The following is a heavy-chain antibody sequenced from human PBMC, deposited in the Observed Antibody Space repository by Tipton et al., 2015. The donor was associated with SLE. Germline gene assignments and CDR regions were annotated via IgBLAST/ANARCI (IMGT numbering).Heavy chain of an antibody. CDR3: ARGWGIFDI. V-gene: IGHV4-34*01. J-gene: IGHJ3*02. Sequence: TLSLTCAVYGGSFSGYYWSWIRQPPGKGLEWIGEINHSGSTNYNPSLKSRVTISVDTSKNQFSLKLSSVTAADTAVYYCARGWGIFDIWGQGTMVTVSS. CDR1: GGSFSGYY. CDR2: INHSGST. D-gene: IGHD6-13*01.